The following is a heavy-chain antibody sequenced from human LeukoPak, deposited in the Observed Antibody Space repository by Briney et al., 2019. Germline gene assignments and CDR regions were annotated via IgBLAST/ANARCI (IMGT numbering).Heavy chain of an antibody. CDR3: ARDRRCSGGSCYWFDP. Sequence: GASVKVSCKASGGTFSSVAISWVRQAPGQGLEWMGGIIPIFGTANYAQKFQGRVTITTDESTSTAYMELSSLRSEDTAVYYCARDRRCSGGSCYWFDPWGQGTLVTVSS. CDR1: GGTFSSVA. V-gene: IGHV1-69*05. D-gene: IGHD2-15*01. J-gene: IGHJ5*02. CDR2: IIPIFGTA.